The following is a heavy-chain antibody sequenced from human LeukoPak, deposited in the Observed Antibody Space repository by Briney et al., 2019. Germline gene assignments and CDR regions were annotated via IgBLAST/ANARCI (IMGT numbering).Heavy chain of an antibody. CDR1: GYTFTSYG. V-gene: IGHV1-69*13. CDR2: IIPIFGTA. Sequence: SVKVSCKASGYTFTSYGISWVRQAPGQGLEWMGGIIPIFGTANYAQKFQGRVTITADESTSTAYMELSSLRSEDTAVYYCARGPTVTTRPYYFDYWGQGTLVTVSS. J-gene: IGHJ4*02. D-gene: IGHD4-17*01. CDR3: ARGPTVTTRPYYFDY.